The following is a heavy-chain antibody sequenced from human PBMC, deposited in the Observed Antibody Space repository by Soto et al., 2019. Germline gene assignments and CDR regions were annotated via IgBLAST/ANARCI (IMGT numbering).Heavy chain of an antibody. V-gene: IGHV1-18*01. CDR2: MSAYNGNT. CDR3: ARVSRDSSSEDWYYYCMDV. CDR1: GYTFTSYG. Sequence: QVQLVQSGAEVKEHGASVKVSCKASGYTFTSYGISWVRQAPGQGLEWMGWMSAYNGNTNYAQKLQGRVTMTKDTSTSTAYMELRSLRSDDTAMYYCARVSRDSSSEDWYYYCMDVWGQGTTVTVSS. J-gene: IGHJ6*02. D-gene: IGHD6-13*01.